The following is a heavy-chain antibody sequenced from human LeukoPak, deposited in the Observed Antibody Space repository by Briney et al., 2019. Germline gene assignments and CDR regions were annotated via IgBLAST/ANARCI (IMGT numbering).Heavy chain of an antibody. CDR1: GYTFTGYY. J-gene: IGHJ3*02. D-gene: IGHD2-21*02. CDR3: ARPRAYCGGDCYAFDI. Sequence: ASVKVSCKASGYTFTGYYMHWVRQAPGQGLEWMGWINPNSGGANYAQKFQGWVTMTRDTSISTAYMELSRLRSHDTAVYYCARPRAYCGGDCYAFDIWGQGTMVTVSS. V-gene: IGHV1-2*04. CDR2: INPNSGGA.